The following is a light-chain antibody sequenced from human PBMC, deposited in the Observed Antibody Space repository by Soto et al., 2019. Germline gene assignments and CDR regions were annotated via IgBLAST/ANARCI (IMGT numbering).Light chain of an antibody. CDR3: CSYAGSYTFYV. CDR2: DVI. J-gene: IGLJ1*01. V-gene: IGLV2-11*01. Sequence: QSALTQPRSVSGSPGQSVTISCTGTSSDVGGYNYVSWYQQHPGTAPKLMIYDVIMRPSGVPDRFSGSKSGNTASLTISGLQAEDEADYYCCSYAGSYTFYVFGTGAKLTV. CDR1: SSDVGGYNY.